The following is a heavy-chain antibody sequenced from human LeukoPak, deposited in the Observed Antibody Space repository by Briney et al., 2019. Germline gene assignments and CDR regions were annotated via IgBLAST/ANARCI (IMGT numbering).Heavy chain of an antibody. Sequence: GGSLRLSCAASGFTFSNYGTSWVRQAPGKGLEWVSAISGSGGSIYYADSVKGRFTLSRDNSKNTLYLQMNSLRAEDTAVYYCAELGITMIGGVWGKGTTVTISS. J-gene: IGHJ6*04. CDR1: GFTFSNYG. V-gene: IGHV3-23*01. D-gene: IGHD3-10*02. CDR3: AELGITMIGGV. CDR2: ISGSGGSI.